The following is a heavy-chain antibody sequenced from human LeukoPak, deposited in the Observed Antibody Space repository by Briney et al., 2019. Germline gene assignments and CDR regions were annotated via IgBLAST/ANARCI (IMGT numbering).Heavy chain of an antibody. CDR3: AKDPRGAITTDAFDI. D-gene: IGHD3-22*01. V-gene: IGHV3-23*01. Sequence: GGSLRLSCAASGFTFSSYAMSWVRQAPGKGLEWVSAISGSGGSAYYADSVKGRFTISRDNSKNTPYLQMNSLRAEDTAVYYCAKDPRGAITTDAFDIWGQGTMVTVSS. CDR2: ISGSGGSA. J-gene: IGHJ3*02. CDR1: GFTFSSYA.